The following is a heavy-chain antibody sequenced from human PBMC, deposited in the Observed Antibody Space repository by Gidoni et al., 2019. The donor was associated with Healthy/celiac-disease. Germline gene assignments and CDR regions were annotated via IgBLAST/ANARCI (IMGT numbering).Heavy chain of an antibody. D-gene: IGHD6-19*01. V-gene: IGHV3-30*04. Sequence: QVQLVESGGGVVQPGRSLRLSCAASGFTFSSYAMHWVRQAPGKGLGWVAVISYDGSNKYYADSVKGRFTISRDNSKNTLCLQMNSLRAEDTAVYYCARDGRIAVAGTPYFDYWGQGTLVTVSS. CDR1: GFTFSSYA. J-gene: IGHJ4*02. CDR2: ISYDGSNK. CDR3: ARDGRIAVAGTPYFDY.